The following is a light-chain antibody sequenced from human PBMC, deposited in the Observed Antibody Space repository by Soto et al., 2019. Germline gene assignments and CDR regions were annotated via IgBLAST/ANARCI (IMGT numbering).Light chain of an antibody. CDR1: GTFSNRY. J-gene: IGKJ5*01. V-gene: IGKV3-20*01. Sequence: APGTLSLSHRERAPLSCRAGGTFSNRYLAWYQQKPGQAPRLLIYGASRRATGIPDRFSGSGSGTDFTLTISRLEPEDFALYYCQQYGYSPITFGQGTRLEIK. CDR2: GAS. CDR3: QQYGYSPIT.